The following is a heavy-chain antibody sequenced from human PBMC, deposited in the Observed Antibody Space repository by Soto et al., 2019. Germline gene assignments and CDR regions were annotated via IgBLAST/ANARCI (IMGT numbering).Heavy chain of an antibody. D-gene: IGHD2-2*01. CDR1: GYTFTSYG. V-gene: IGHV1-18*01. CDR2: ISAYNGNT. J-gene: IGHJ3*02. CDR3: ARVVDIGSTSCHVTAVFDI. Sequence: ASVKVSCKASGYTFTSYGISWVRQAPGQGLEWMGWISAYNGNTNYAQKLQGRVTMTTDTSTSTAYMELRSLRSDDTAVYYCARVVDIGSTSCHVTAVFDIWGQGTMVTVSS.